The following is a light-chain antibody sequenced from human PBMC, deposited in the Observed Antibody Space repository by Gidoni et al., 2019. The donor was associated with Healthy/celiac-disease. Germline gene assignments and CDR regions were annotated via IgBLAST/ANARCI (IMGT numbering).Light chain of an antibody. V-gene: IGKV3-11*01. CDR2: DAS. J-gene: IGKJ1*01. CDR3: QQRSNWRT. CDR1: QSVSSY. Sequence: EIVLTQSPATLSLSPGERATLSCRASQSVSSYLAWYQQTPGQAPRLLISDASNRATGIPARFSGSGSGTDFTLTISSLEPEDFAVYYCQQRSNWRTFGQGTKVEIK.